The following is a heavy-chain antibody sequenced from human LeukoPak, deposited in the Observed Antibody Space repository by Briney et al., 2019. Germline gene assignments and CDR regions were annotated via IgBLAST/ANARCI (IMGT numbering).Heavy chain of an antibody. V-gene: IGHV3-11*01. Sequence: GGSLRLSCAVSGFTFSDYYMTWIRQAPGKGLEWISDVSDSGGTRDYADSVKGRFTVSRDNARNSLYLQMNSLRADDTAVYYCARTLYDYDYAYYYGMDVWGQGTTVTVSS. CDR2: VSDSGGTR. J-gene: IGHJ6*02. D-gene: IGHD4-17*01. CDR1: GFTFSDYY. CDR3: ARTLYDYDYAYYYGMDV.